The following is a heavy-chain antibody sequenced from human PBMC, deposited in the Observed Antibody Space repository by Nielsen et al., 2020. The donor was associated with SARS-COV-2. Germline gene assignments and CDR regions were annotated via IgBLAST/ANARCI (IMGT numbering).Heavy chain of an antibody. J-gene: IGHJ3*02. V-gene: IGHV3-23*01. CDR3: ARVNSGLSSTGAWAFDI. Sequence: GGSLRLSCAASGFTFSSYAMSWVRQAPGKGLEWVSAISGSGGSTYYADSVKGRFTISRDNSKNTLYLQMNSLRAEDTAVYYCARVNSGLSSTGAWAFDIWGQGTMVTVSS. CDR1: GFTFSSYA. CDR2: ISGSGGST. D-gene: IGHD2-2*01.